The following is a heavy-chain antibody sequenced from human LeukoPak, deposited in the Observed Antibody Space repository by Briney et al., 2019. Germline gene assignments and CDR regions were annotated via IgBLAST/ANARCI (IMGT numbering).Heavy chain of an antibody. D-gene: IGHD1-26*01. J-gene: IGHJ4*02. Sequence: PGGSLRLSCAASGFTFSTHWMHWVRQAPGKGLVWVSRINSDGSRTNYADSVKGRFTVSRDNAKNTLYLEMNSLRAEDTAVYFCAKPYNGLDYWGQGTLVTVSS. CDR3: AKPYNGLDY. V-gene: IGHV3-74*01. CDR1: GFTFSTHW. CDR2: INSDGSRT.